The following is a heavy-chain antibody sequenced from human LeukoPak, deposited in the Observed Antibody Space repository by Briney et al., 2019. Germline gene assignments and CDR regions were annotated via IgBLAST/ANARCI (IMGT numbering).Heavy chain of an antibody. J-gene: IGHJ6*02. CDR1: GFTFDDYA. V-gene: IGHV3-9*01. Sequence: GGSLRLSCAASGFTFDDYAMHWVRHAPGKGLEWVSGISWNSGSIGYADSVKGRFTISRDNAKNSLYLQMNSLRAEDTALYYCAKDRVAGYYYGMDVWGQGTTVTVSS. CDR3: AKDRVAGYYYGMDV. D-gene: IGHD6-19*01. CDR2: ISWNSGSI.